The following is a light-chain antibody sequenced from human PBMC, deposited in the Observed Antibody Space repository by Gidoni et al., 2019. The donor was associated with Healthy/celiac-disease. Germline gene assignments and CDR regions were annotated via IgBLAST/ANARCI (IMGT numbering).Light chain of an antibody. J-gene: IGKJ1*01. CDR2: DAS. Sequence: DIQMTPSPSTLSASVGDRVTITCRASQSISSWVAWYQQKPGKAPKLLNYDASSLESGGPSRFSGSGSGTEFTLTISSLQPDDLATYYCQQYNSYSGTFGQGTKVEIK. CDR3: QQYNSYSGT. CDR1: QSISSW. V-gene: IGKV1-5*01.